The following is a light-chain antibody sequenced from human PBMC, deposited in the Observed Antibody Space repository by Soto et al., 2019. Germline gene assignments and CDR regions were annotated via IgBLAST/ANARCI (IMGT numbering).Light chain of an antibody. CDR1: QSISTY. CDR2: DAS. Sequence: EILLTQSPSTLSLSPGERATLSCRASQSISTYLAWYQQKPGQAPRLLIYDASNRATGIPARFSGRGSGTDFTLTISSLEPEDSAVYYCQQRSKWLTFGGGTKVDIK. J-gene: IGKJ4*01. CDR3: QQRSKWLT. V-gene: IGKV3-11*01.